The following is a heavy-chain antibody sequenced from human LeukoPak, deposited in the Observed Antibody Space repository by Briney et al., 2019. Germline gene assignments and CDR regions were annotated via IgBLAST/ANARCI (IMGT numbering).Heavy chain of an antibody. Sequence: SETLSLTCTVSGGSISSNLHYWGWIRQPPGKGLEWIGSIYYSGSTYYNPSLKSRVTISVDTSKNQFSLKLSSVTAADTAVYYCARDSVYYYDSSGYYYWGQGTLVTVSS. CDR1: GGSISSNLHY. CDR2: IYYSGST. CDR3: ARDSVYYYDSSGYYY. D-gene: IGHD3-22*01. V-gene: IGHV4-39*07. J-gene: IGHJ4*02.